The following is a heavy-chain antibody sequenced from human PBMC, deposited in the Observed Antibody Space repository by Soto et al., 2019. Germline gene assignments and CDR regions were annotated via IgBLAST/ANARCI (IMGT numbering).Heavy chain of an antibody. J-gene: IGHJ4*02. D-gene: IGHD1-1*01. Sequence: GGSLRLSCAASGFTFDDYAMHWVRQAPGKGLEWVSGISGSGGSTYYADSVKGRFTISRDNSKNTLYLQMNSLRAEDTALYYCARDRQPDGIWTFDYWGQGTLLTVSS. CDR1: GFTFDDYA. CDR3: ARDRQPDGIWTFDY. V-gene: IGHV3-23*01. CDR2: ISGSGGST.